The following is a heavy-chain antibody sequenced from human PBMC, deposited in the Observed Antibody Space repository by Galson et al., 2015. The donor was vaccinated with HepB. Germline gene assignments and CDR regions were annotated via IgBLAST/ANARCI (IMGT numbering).Heavy chain of an antibody. V-gene: IGHV4-34*01. Sequence: ETLSLTCAVYGGSFSGYYWSWIRQSPGKGLEWIGEINHRGSTNYNPSLRSRVTISVDTSKNQFSLKLSSVTAADTAVYYCARVHNPASTVDLIDYWGQGTLVTVSS. J-gene: IGHJ4*02. D-gene: IGHD1-1*01. CDR2: INHRGST. CDR1: GGSFSGYY. CDR3: ARVHNPASTVDLIDY.